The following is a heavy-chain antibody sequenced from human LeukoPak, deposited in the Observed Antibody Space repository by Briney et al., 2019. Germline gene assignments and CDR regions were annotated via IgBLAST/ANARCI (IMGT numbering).Heavy chain of an antibody. CDR2: IYYSGST. CDR1: GGSISSYY. J-gene: IGHJ5*02. V-gene: IGHV4-59*08. D-gene: IGHD3-3*01. CDR3: ARDRYDFWSGYYWIDP. Sequence: SETLSLTCTVSGGSISSYYWSWIRQPPGKGLEWIGYIYYSGSTNYNPSLKSRVTISVDTSKNQFSLKLSSVTAADTAVYYCARDRYDFWSGYYWIDPWGQGTLVTVSS.